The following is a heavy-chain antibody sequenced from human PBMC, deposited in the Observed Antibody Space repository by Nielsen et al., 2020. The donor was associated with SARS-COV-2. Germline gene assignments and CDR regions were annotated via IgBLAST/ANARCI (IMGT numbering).Heavy chain of an antibody. CDR2: IYYSGST. CDR1: GGSVSSGSYY. D-gene: IGHD6-13*01. V-gene: IGHV4-61*01. J-gene: IGHJ3*02. CDR3: VRVIAKKMAFDI. Sequence: SETLSLTCTVSGGSVSSGSYYWSWIRQPPGKGLEWIGYIYYSGSTNYNPSLKSRVTISVDKSKNQFSLKLSSVTAADTAVYYCVRVIAKKMAFDIWGQGTMVTVSS.